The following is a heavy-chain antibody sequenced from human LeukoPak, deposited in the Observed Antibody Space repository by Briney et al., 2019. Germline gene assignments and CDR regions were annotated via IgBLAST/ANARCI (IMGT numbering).Heavy chain of an antibody. CDR1: GGSFSGYY. Sequence: SETLSLTCAVYGGSFSGYYWSWIRQPPGKGLEWIGEINHSGSTNYNPSLKSRVTISVDTSKNQFPLKLSSVTAADTAVYYCARWYGSGSQFDYWGQGTLVTVSS. V-gene: IGHV4-34*01. CDR3: ARWYGSGSQFDY. D-gene: IGHD3-10*01. CDR2: INHSGST. J-gene: IGHJ4*02.